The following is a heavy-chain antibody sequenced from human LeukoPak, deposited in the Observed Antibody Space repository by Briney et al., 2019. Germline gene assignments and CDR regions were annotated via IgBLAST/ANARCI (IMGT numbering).Heavy chain of an antibody. Sequence: SETLSLTCTVSGGSITNTSYYWGWVRQPPGKGLEWIGSIYYSGRTYYNPSLKSRVTISVDTSKNQFSLKMRSVTAADTAVYYCARDRGIALFIGFQHWGQGTLVTVSS. CDR3: ARDRGIALFIGFQH. V-gene: IGHV4-39*07. J-gene: IGHJ1*01. CDR1: GGSITNTSYY. D-gene: IGHD6-13*01. CDR2: IYYSGRT.